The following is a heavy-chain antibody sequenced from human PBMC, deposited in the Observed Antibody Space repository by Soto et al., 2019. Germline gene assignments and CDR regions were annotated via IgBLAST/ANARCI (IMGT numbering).Heavy chain of an antibody. D-gene: IGHD6-19*01. V-gene: IGHV1-2*04. CDR3: ARGIAVAGTPGFDY. CDR1: GYPFTGYY. Sequence: ASVKVSCKTSGYPFTGYYLHWMRLAPGKGLEWMGWINPNSGGTNYAQKFQGWVTMTRDTSISTAYMELSRLRSDDTAVYYCARGIAVAGTPGFDYWGQGTLVTVSS. CDR2: INPNSGGT. J-gene: IGHJ4*02.